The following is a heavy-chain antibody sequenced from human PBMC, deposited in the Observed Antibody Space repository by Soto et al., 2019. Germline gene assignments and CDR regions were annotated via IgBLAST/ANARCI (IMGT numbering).Heavy chain of an antibody. Sequence: EVQLVESGGGLVKPGGSLRLSCAASGFAFSNAWMSWVRQAPGKGLEWVGRIKSKTDGGTTDYAAPAKGRFTISRDDSKNTLYLERNSLKPEDTVVYYCTTVPSYSISPAGPYYYYGMDFWGQGTTVTVSS. V-gene: IGHV3-15*01. CDR2: IKSKTDGGTT. CDR3: TTVPSYSISPAGPYYYYGMDF. J-gene: IGHJ6*02. CDR1: GFAFSNAW. D-gene: IGHD6-6*01.